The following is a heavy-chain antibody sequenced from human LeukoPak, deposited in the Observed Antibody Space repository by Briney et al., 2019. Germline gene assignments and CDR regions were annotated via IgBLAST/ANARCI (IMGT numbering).Heavy chain of an antibody. J-gene: IGHJ4*02. CDR2: ISSSSSTI. Sequence: PGGSLRLSCAASGLTVSSNYMSWVRQAPGKGLEWISYISSSSSTIYYADSVKGRFTISRDNAKKSLYLQMNSLRDEDTAVYYCARDFFAFGGVIALLDYWGQGTLVTVSS. V-gene: IGHV3-48*02. CDR1: GLTVSSNY. D-gene: IGHD3-16*02. CDR3: ARDFFAFGGVIALLDY.